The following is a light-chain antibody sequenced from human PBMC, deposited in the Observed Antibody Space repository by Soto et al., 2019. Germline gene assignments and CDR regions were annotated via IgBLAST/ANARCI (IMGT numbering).Light chain of an antibody. V-gene: IGKV1-39*01. CDR2: AAS. CDR1: QSISTY. CDR3: HHGYSTPLT. J-gene: IGKJ4*01. Sequence: DIQMTQSPSSLSASVGDRVTITCRASQSISTYLHWYQQKPGKAPNLLIYAASTLQSGVPSRFSGSGSGTDFTLTISILQPEDLASYFCHHGYSTPLTFGGGTTAEIK.